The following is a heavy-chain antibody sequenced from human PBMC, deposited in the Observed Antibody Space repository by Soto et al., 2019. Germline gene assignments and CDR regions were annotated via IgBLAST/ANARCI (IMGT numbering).Heavy chain of an antibody. Sequence: QLQLQESGSGLVKPSQTLSLTCAVSGGSTSSGGYSWSWLRQPPGKGLEWIGYIPHSVSTYYNPSLKRRVTISVDTSKNQFSLRLSSVTAADTAVYYCARGGLLPDYWGQGTLVTVSS. CDR2: IPHSVST. D-gene: IGHD6-19*01. CDR3: ARGGLLPDY. J-gene: IGHJ4*02. CDR1: GGSTSSGGYS. V-gene: IGHV4-30-2*01.